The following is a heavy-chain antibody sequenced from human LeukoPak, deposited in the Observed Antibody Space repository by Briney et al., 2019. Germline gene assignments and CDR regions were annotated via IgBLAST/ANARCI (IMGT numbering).Heavy chain of an antibody. J-gene: IGHJ1*01. CDR3: ASGLYYYDSSGSQFQH. CDR1: GFTFSSYS. CDR2: ISSSSSYI. Sequence: GGSLRLSCAASGFTFSSYSMSWVRQAPGKGLEWVSSISSSSSYIYYADSVKGRFTISRDNAKNSLYLQMNSLRAEDTAVYYCASGLYYYDSSGSQFQHWGQGTLVTVSS. V-gene: IGHV3-21*01. D-gene: IGHD3-22*01.